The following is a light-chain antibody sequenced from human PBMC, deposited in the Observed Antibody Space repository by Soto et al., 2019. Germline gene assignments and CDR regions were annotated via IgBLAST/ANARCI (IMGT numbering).Light chain of an antibody. J-gene: IGKJ4*01. CDR2: DTS. CDR3: QQRSILLT. CDR1: QSVDIY. V-gene: IGKV3-11*01. Sequence: EIVLTQSPATLSLSPGERATLSCRASQSVDIYLAWYQQKPGQSPRLLIYDTSNRAPGIPARFSGSGSGTDFTLTISSLEPEDFAIYYCQQRSILLTFGGGTKVEIK.